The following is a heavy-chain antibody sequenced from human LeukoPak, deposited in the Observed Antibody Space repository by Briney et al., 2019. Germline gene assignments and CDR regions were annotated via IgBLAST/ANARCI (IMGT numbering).Heavy chain of an antibody. D-gene: IGHD3-22*01. CDR2: IYYSGST. CDR1: GGSISNYY. CDR3: AIHSSGYYGNWFDP. J-gene: IGHJ5*02. V-gene: IGHV4-59*12. Sequence: SETLSLTCIVSGGSISNYYWSWIRQPPGKALEWIGYIYYSGSTNYNPSLKSRVTMSIDTSKNQFSLKLSSVTAADTAVYYCAIHSSGYYGNWFDPWGQGTLVTVSS.